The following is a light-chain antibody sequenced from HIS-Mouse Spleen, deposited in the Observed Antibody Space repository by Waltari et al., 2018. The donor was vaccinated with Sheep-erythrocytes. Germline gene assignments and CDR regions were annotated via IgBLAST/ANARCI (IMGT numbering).Light chain of an antibody. CDR3: CSYAGSSTPWV. V-gene: IGLV2-23*01. J-gene: IGLJ3*02. Sequence: QSALTQPASVSGSPGQSITIYCTGTSSDVGSYNLGSLYQQHPGKAPKLMIYEGSKRPSGVSNRFSGSKSGNTASLTISGLQAEDEADYYCCSYAGSSTPWVFGGGTKLTVL. CDR2: EGS. CDR1: SSDVGSYNL.